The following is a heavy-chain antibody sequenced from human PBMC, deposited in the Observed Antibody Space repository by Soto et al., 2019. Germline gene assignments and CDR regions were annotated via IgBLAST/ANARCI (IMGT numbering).Heavy chain of an antibody. V-gene: IGHV3-30*18. D-gene: IGHD2-8*01. CDR3: AKDTNGVDY. CDR2: ISYDGDTK. J-gene: IGHJ4*02. CDR1: GFTFSTYG. Sequence: QVPLVESGGGVVLPGRSLRLSCAASGFTFSTYGMHWVRQAPGKGLEWLAVISYDGDTKYYGDSVKGRFTISRDNSKNTLYLQMNSLRPEDTAVYYCAKDTNGVDYWGQGTLVTVSS.